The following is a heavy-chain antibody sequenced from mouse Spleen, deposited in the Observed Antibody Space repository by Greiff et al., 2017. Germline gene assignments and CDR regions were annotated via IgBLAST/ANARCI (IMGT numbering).Heavy chain of an antibody. Sequence: VKLMESGPGLVAPSQSLSITCTVSGFSLTSYGVHWVRQPPGKGLEWLGVIWAGGSTNYNSALMSRLSISKDNSKSQVFLKMNSLQTDDTAMYYCARGLGRGWYFDVWGAGTTVTVSS. V-gene: IGHV2-9*02. D-gene: IGHD4-1*01. J-gene: IGHJ1*01. CDR2: IWAGGST. CDR1: GFSLTSYG. CDR3: ARGLGRGWYFDV.